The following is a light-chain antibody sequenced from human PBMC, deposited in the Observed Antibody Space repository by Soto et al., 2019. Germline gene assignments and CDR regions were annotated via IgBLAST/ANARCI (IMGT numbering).Light chain of an antibody. CDR1: SSDVGGYVY. CDR2: DVT. CDR3: CSYAGSYTWV. Sequence: QSALTQPRSVSGSPGQSVTFSCTGTSSDVGGYVYVSWYQQHPGKAPKLMIYDVTTRPSGVPDRFSGSKSGNTASLTISGLQADDEADYYCCSYAGSYTWVFGGGTKLTVL. V-gene: IGLV2-11*01. J-gene: IGLJ3*02.